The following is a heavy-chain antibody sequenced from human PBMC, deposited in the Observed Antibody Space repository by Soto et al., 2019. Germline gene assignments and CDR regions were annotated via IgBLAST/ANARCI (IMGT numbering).Heavy chain of an antibody. Sequence: QITLKESGPTLVKPKETLTLTCIYSGFSFSSVGEGVGWVRQPPGKALEWLALIYWDDDKKYGPSLEDRITVTRDTSKNQVVVTMINMDPVDTATYYCVHRRYSSYFDSWGQGTRVTVSS. CDR2: IYWDDDK. V-gene: IGHV2-5*05. D-gene: IGHD2-15*01. J-gene: IGHJ4*02. CDR1: GFSFSSVGEG. CDR3: VHRRYSSYFDS.